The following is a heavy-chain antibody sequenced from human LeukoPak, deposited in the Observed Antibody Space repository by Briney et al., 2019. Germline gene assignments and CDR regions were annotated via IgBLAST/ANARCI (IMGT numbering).Heavy chain of an antibody. CDR2: IYYSGST. V-gene: IGHV4-59*12. Sequence: SETLSLTCTVSGGSISSYYWSWIRQPPGKGLEWIGYIYYSGSTNYNPSLKSRVTISVDTSKNQFSLKLSSVTAADTAVYYCARVRGYSGYDSTYWGQGTLVTVSS. D-gene: IGHD5-12*01. CDR1: GGSISSYY. CDR3: ARVRGYSGYDSTY. J-gene: IGHJ4*02.